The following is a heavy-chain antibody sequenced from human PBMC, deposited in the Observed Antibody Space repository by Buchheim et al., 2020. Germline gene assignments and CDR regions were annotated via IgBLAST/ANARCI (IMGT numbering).Heavy chain of an antibody. V-gene: IGHV3-7*01. CDR1: GFTFSSYW. J-gene: IGHJ6*02. CDR2: IKQDGSEK. D-gene: IGHD1-26*01. CDR3: AREVVGATGVYYYYYGMDV. Sequence: EVQLVESGGGLVQSGGSLRLSCAASGFTFSSYWMSWVRQAPGKGLEWVANIKQDGSEKYYVDSVKGRFTISRDNAKNSLYLQMNSLRAEDTAVYYCAREVVGATGVYYYYYGMDVWGQGTT.